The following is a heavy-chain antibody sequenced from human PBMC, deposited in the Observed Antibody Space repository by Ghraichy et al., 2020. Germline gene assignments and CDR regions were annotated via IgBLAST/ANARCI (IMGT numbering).Heavy chain of an antibody. CDR1: GFTFSSYS. J-gene: IGHJ4*02. V-gene: IGHV3-21*01. CDR2: ISSSSSYI. Sequence: GGSLRLSCAASGFTFSSYSMNWVRQAPGKGLEWVSSISSSSSYIYYADSVNGRFTISRDNAKNSLYLQMNSLRAEDTAVYYFARDGEFYYGSGRTFDYWVQGTLVTVSS. CDR3: ARDGEFYYGSGRTFDY. D-gene: IGHD3-10*01.